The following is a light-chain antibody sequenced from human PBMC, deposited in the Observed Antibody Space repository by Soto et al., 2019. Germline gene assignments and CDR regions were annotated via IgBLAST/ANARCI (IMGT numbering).Light chain of an antibody. CDR1: QGIRTW. V-gene: IGKV1-5*01. CDR2: DAS. Sequence: DIQMTQSPSSVSASVGDRVAITCRASQGIRTWLAWYQQEPGRAPKLLIYDASSLVSGVPSRFRGSGSGSEFTLTISGLQPDDLATYYCQQYNSLHVAFGQGTKVDIK. J-gene: IGKJ1*01. CDR3: QQYNSLHVA.